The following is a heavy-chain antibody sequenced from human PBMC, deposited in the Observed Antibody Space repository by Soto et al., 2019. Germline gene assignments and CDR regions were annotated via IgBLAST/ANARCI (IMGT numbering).Heavy chain of an antibody. D-gene: IGHD3-22*01. CDR3: ARDLRDDSSGYSSDGVY. J-gene: IGHJ4*02. V-gene: IGHV4-39*02. CDR2: VYYSGST. Sequence: SETLSLTCTVSGVTISSSSYSWGWIRQPPGKGLEWIGTVYYSGSTDCNPSLKSRVTISVDTSASTAYMELSSLRSEDTAVYYCARDLRDDSSGYSSDGVYWGQGTLVTVSS. CDR1: GVTISSSSYS.